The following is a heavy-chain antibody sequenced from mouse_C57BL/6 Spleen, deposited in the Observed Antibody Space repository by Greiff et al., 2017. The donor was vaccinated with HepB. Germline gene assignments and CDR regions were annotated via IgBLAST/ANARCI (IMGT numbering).Heavy chain of an antibody. CDR2: ISSGSSTI. CDR3: ARNDGYCLED. V-gene: IGHV5-17*01. J-gene: IGHJ3*01. D-gene: IGHD2-3*01. Sequence: EVQRVESGGGLLKPGGSLKLSCAASRFTFSDYGMHWGRQAPKKGLEWVAYISSGSSTIYYADTVKGRFTISRDNAKNTLFLQMTSLRSEDTAMYYCARNDGYCLEDWGQGTLVTVSA. CDR1: RFTFSDYG.